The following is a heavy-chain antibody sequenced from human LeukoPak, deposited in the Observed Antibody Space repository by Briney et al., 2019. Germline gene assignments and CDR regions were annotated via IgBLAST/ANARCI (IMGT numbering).Heavy chain of an antibody. CDR3: TTGVRLPHPPD. Sequence: PGGSLRLSCAASGFTFSNAWMSWVRQAPGKGLEWGGRIKSKTDGGTTDYAAPVKGRFTISRDDSKNTLYLQMNSLKTEDTAVYYCTTGVRLPHPPDWGQGTLVTVSS. V-gene: IGHV3-15*01. J-gene: IGHJ4*02. CDR2: IKSKTDGGTT. CDR1: GFTFSNAW. D-gene: IGHD3-10*01.